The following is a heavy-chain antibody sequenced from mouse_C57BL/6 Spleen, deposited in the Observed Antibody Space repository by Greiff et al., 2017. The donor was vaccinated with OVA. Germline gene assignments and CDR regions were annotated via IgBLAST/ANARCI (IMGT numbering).Heavy chain of an antibody. D-gene: IGHD1-1*01. CDR1: GYTFTSYW. CDR2: IDPSDSYT. V-gene: IGHV1-59*01. J-gene: IGHJ3*01. CDR3: ANYYGSSYCFAY. Sequence: QVQLQQPGAELVRPGTSVKLSCKASGYTFTSYWMHWVKQRPGQGLEWIGVIDPSDSYTNYNQKFKGTATLTVDTSSSTAYMQLSSLTSEDSAVYYCANYYGSSYCFAYWGQGTLVTVSA.